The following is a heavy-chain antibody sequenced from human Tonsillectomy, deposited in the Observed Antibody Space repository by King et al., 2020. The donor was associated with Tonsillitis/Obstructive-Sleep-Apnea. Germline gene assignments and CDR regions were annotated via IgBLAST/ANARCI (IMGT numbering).Heavy chain of an antibody. CDR2: IKEDGSEK. CDR3: ARAIAVTGTGY. Sequence: VQLVESGGGLVQPGGSLRLSCAASGFTFSSFWMSWVRQAPGKGLEWVANIKEDGSEKYYVDSVKGRFTISRDNAKNSLYLQMNNLRDEDTAVYYCARAIAVTGTGYWGQRTLVTVSS. V-gene: IGHV3-7*04. J-gene: IGHJ4*02. CDR1: GFTFSSFW. D-gene: IGHD6-19*01.